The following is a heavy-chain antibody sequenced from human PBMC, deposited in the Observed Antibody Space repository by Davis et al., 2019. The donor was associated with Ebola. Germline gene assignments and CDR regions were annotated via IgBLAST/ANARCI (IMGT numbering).Heavy chain of an antibody. CDR2: IIPILGIA. Sequence: AASVKVFCKASGGTFSSYAISWVRQAPGQGLEWMGRIIPILGIANYAQKLQGRVTMTTDTSTSTAYMELRSLRSDDTAVYYCARRRDYDAFDIWGQGTMVTVSS. V-gene: IGHV1-69*04. CDR1: GGTFSSYA. CDR3: ARRRDYDAFDI. D-gene: IGHD2-21*01. J-gene: IGHJ3*02.